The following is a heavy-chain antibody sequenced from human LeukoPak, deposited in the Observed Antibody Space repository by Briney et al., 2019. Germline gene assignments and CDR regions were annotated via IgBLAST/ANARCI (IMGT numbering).Heavy chain of an antibody. Sequence: PGGSLSLSCAASGFTFSSYWMSWVRQAPGKGLEWVANIKQDGSEKYYVDSVKGRFTIPRDNAKNSQYLQMNSLRAKDTAVYYRARELLLWFGESSGAFDIWGQGTMVTVPS. CDR1: GFTFSSYW. CDR3: ARELLLWFGESSGAFDI. V-gene: IGHV3-7*01. D-gene: IGHD3-10*01. CDR2: IKQDGSEK. J-gene: IGHJ3*02.